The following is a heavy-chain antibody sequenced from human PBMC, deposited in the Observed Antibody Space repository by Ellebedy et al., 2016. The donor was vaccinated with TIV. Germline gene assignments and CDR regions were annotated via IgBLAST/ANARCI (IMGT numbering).Heavy chain of an antibody. CDR3: AGGGGGFDILDS. J-gene: IGHJ4*02. CDR1: GFPFNAYA. Sequence: GESLKLSCEVPGFPFNAYALSWVRQAPGKGLEWVSTIGSSGSPSYYAESVTGRFTISRDRSKSTLFLQMTSLRAEDTAVYFCAGGGGGFDILDSWGQGTLVTVSS. CDR2: IGSSGSPS. V-gene: IGHV3-23*01. D-gene: IGHD3-16*01.